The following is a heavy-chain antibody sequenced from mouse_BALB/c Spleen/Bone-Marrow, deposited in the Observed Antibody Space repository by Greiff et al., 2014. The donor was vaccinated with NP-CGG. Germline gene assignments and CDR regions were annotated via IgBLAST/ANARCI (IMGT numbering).Heavy chain of an antibody. J-gene: IGHJ4*01. CDR2: ISSGGSNT. CDR1: GFTFSSYG. V-gene: IGHV5-6*02. CDR3: ARHQRYYAMDY. D-gene: IGHD2-14*01. Sequence: DVKLVESGGDLVKPGGSLKLSCAASGFTFSSYGMFWGRQTPDKRLEWVATISSGGSNTYYPDSVKGRFTISRDNAKNTLYLQMSSLKSEDTAMYYCARHQRYYAMDYWGQGTSVTVSS.